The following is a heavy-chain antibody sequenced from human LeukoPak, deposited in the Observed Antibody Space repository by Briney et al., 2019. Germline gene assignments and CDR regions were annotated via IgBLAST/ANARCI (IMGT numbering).Heavy chain of an antibody. J-gene: IGHJ4*02. CDR1: SYSISSGYY. D-gene: IGHD3-22*01. CDR2: IYHSGST. V-gene: IGHV4-38-2*01. CDR3: ARGVVVISSGDY. Sequence: SETLSLTCAVSSYSISSGYYWGWIRQPPRKGLEWIGSIYHSGSTYYNPSLKSRVTISVDTSKNQFSLKLSSVTAADTAVYYCARGVVVISSGDYWGQGTLVTVSS.